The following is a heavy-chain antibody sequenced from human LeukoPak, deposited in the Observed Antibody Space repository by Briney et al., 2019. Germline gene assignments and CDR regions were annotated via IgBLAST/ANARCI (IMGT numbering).Heavy chain of an antibody. CDR3: ARRPSYSSGWYDWFDP. D-gene: IGHD6-19*01. CDR1: GYSFTSYW. Sequence: GESLKISCKGSGYSFTSYWIGWVRQMPGKGLEWMGIIYPGDSGTRYSPSFQGQVTISADKSISTAYLQWSSLKASDTAMYYCARRPSYSSGWYDWFDPWGQGTLVTVSS. V-gene: IGHV5-51*01. CDR2: IYPGDSGT. J-gene: IGHJ5*02.